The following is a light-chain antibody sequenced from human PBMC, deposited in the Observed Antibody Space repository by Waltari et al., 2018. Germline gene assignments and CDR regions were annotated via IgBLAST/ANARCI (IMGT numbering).Light chain of an antibody. J-gene: IGLJ1*01. CDR3: TSYTSSHSLV. V-gene: IGLV2-14*03. CDR1: SRDVGNYDW. CDR2: DVS. Sequence: QPALTQPASVSGSPGQTITISCTGTSRDVGNYDWDSWYQQHPGKAPKGVIFDVSYRPSGVSNRFSGSKSGNTASLTISGLQAEDEADYYCTSYTSSHSLVFGTGTKVTVL.